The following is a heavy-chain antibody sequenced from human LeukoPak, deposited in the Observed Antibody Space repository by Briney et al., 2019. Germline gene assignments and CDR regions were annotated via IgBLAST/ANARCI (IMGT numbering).Heavy chain of an antibody. D-gene: IGHD1-26*01. CDR2: ISSGGDIM. J-gene: IGHJ6*03. V-gene: IGHV3-11*04. CDR1: GLRFSDYY. Sequence: PGGSLRLSCAASGLRFSDYYVSWIRQAPGKGLQWVSYISSGGDIMHYADSVKGRFTSSRDNAKNSLYLQMNSLRAEDTAVYYCAREVGGFRNYYYYYMDVWGKGTTVTVSS. CDR3: AREVGGFRNYYYYYMDV.